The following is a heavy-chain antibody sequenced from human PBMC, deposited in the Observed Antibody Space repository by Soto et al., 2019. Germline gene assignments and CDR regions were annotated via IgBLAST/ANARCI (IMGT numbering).Heavy chain of an antibody. J-gene: IGHJ6*03. V-gene: IGHV1-8*01. D-gene: IGHD3-3*01. CDR2: MNPNSGNT. Sequence: ASVKVSCKASGYTFTSYDINWVRQATGQGLEWMGWMNPNSGNTGYAQKFQGRVTMTRNTSISTAYMELSSLRSEDTAVYYCASSLEYYDFWSGLNQTYNMDVWGKGTTVTVS. CDR1: GYTFTSYD. CDR3: ASSLEYYDFWSGLNQTYNMDV.